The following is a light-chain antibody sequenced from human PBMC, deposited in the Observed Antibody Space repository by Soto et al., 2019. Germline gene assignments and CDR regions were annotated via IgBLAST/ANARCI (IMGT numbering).Light chain of an antibody. V-gene: IGLV2-8*01. J-gene: IGLJ1*01. Sequence: QSVLTQPPSASGSPGHSVTISCTGTNSDVGCYNYVSWYQQYPGKAPKLIIYEVNERPSGVPDRFSGSKSGNTASLTVSGLQTADEADYYCSSYAGSNWYVFGTGTKVTV. CDR3: SSYAGSNWYV. CDR1: NSDVGCYNY. CDR2: EVN.